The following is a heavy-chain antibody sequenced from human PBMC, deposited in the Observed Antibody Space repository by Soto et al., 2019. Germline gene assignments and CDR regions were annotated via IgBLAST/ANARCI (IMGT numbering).Heavy chain of an antibody. CDR3: ARRANTMIVEGRHAFDI. J-gene: IGHJ3*02. D-gene: IGHD3-22*01. CDR1: GGSISSSSYY. V-gene: IGHV4-39*01. CDR2: IYYSGST. Sequence: KPSETLSLTCTVSGGSISSSSYYWGWIRQPPGKGLEWIGSIYYSGSTYYNPSLKSRVTISVDTSKNQFSLKLSSVTAADTAVYYCARRANTMIVEGRHAFDIWGQGTMVTVSS.